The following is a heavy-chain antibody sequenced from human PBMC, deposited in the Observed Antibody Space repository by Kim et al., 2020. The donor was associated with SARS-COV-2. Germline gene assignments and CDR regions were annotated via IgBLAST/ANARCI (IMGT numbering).Heavy chain of an antibody. CDR3: ARVGGYQLLGSSYYYYYGMDV. J-gene: IGHJ6*02. CDR1: GGSISSSSYY. D-gene: IGHD2-2*01. CDR2: IYYSGST. V-gene: IGHV4-39*01. Sequence: SETLSLTCTVSGGSISSSSYYWGWIRQPPGKGLEWIGRIYYSGSTYYNPSLKSRVTISVDTSKNQFSLKLSPVTAADTAVYYCARVGGYQLLGSSYYYYYGMDVWGQGTTVTVSS.